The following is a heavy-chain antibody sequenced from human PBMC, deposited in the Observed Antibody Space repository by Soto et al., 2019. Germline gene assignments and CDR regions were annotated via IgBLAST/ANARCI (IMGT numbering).Heavy chain of an antibody. V-gene: IGHV1-46*01. CDR1: GYTFMAYY. Sequence: SVEVSFKASGYTFMAYYMHWVREAPGQGLEWMGVINPRDSDTKYAQKCQGRVTMTRDTSTSTVLMEVNSLRSDDTAVYYCARGFPSSSRLGWLDPWGQGTLVTVSS. J-gene: IGHJ5*02. D-gene: IGHD2-2*01. CDR2: INPRDSDT. CDR3: ARGFPSSSRLGWLDP.